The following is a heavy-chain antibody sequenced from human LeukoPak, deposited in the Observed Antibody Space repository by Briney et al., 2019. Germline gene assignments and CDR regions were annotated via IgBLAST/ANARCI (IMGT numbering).Heavy chain of an antibody. Sequence: PSETLSLTCAVYGGSFSGYYWSWIRQPPGKGLEWIGEINHSGSTNYNPSLKSRVTISVDTSKNQFSLKLSSVTAADTAVYYCARGRDSSGYYHNWYFDLWGRGTLVTVSS. CDR3: ARGRDSSGYYHNWYFDL. V-gene: IGHV4-34*01. D-gene: IGHD3-22*01. J-gene: IGHJ2*01. CDR1: GGSFSGYY. CDR2: INHSGST.